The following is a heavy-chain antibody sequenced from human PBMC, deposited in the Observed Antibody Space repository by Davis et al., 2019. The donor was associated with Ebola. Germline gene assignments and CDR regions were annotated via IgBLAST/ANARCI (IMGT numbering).Heavy chain of an antibody. J-gene: IGHJ4*02. CDR1: GYSISSSNW. CDR3: ARAGSYRPYYFDD. Sequence: PSETLSLTCAVSGYSISSSNWWGWIRQPPGKGLEWIGYIYYSGSTYYNPSLKSRVTMSVDTSKNQFSLKLSSVTAADTAVYYCARAGSYRPYYFDDWGQGTLVTVSS. D-gene: IGHD3-16*02. CDR2: IYYSGST. V-gene: IGHV4-28*03.